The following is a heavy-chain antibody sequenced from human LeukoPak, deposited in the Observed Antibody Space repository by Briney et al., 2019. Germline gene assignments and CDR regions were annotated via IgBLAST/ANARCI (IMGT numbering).Heavy chain of an antibody. V-gene: IGHV3-30*02. CDR1: GFTFSNYG. CDR2: IRYDGTNK. J-gene: IGHJ3*02. CDR3: AKGGSGSFFWDAFDI. D-gene: IGHD1-26*01. Sequence: QPGGSLRLSCAASGFTFSNYGMHWVRQAPGKGLEWVSFIRYDGTNKYYADSVKGRFTISRDNSENTLYLQMNSLRDEDTAVYYCAKGGSGSFFWDAFDIWGQGTMVTVSS.